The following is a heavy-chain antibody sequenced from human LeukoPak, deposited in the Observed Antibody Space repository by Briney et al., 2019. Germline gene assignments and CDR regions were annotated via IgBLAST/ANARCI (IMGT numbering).Heavy chain of an antibody. CDR3: ARDNYYMDV. CDR2: IYYSGST. Sequence: SETLSLTCTVSGGSISSHYWSWLRQPPGKGLEWIGCIYYSGSTNCNPSLKSRVTISVDTSKNQFSLKLSSVTAADTAVYYCARDNYYMDVWGKGTTVTVSS. J-gene: IGHJ6*03. CDR1: GGSISSHY. V-gene: IGHV4-59*11.